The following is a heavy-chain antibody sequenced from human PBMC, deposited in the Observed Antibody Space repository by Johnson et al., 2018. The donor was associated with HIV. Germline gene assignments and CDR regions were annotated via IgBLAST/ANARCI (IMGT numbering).Heavy chain of an antibody. CDR3: AREYEAFDI. CDR2: IRYDGSNK. CDR1: NFTFKDYY. V-gene: IGHV3-30*02. Sequence: QVQLVESGGDLIKPGGSLRLSCATSNFTFKDYYMNWIRQAPGKGLEWVAFIRYDGSNKYYADSVKGRFTISRDNSKNTLYLQMNSLRAEDTAVYYCAREYEAFDIWGQGTMVTVSS. J-gene: IGHJ3*02.